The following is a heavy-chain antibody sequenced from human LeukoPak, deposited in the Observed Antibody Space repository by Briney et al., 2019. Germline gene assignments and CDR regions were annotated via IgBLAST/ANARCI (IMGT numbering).Heavy chain of an antibody. D-gene: IGHD5-24*01. CDR3: ARGATISETGYFDF. CDR1: GGSFSRYY. J-gene: IGHJ4*03. V-gene: IGHV4-34*01. Sequence: SETLSLTCAVYGGSFSRYYWSWIRQSPGKGLEWIAEIDHRGDTNYNPSVKSRVTISVDTSKNQFSLKVRSLRAAGTAVYSCARGATISETGYFDFWGQGTLVTVSS. CDR2: IDHRGDT.